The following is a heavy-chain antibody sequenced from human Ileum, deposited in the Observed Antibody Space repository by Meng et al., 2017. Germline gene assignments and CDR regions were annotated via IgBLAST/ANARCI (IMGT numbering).Heavy chain of an antibody. Sequence: ASVKVSCKASGYTFTGYYMHWVRQAPGQGLEWMGWINPNGGGTNYAQKFQGRVTMTRDTSISTAYMELSRLRSDDTAVYYCARVYSGYVSPSAYFDYWGQGTLVTVSS. J-gene: IGHJ4*02. D-gene: IGHD5-12*01. CDR2: INPNGGGT. CDR1: GYTFTGYY. CDR3: ARVYSGYVSPSAYFDY. V-gene: IGHV1-2*02.